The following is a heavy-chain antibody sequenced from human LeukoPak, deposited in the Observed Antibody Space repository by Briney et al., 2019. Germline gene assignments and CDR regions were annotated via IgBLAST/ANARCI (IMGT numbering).Heavy chain of an antibody. CDR2: LYSDGNT. V-gene: IGHV3-53*01. D-gene: IGHD1-14*01. CDR3: ARGVEPLAANTLAY. J-gene: IGHJ4*02. CDR1: GFTVITND. Sequence: GVSLRLSCAASGFTVITNDMTWARQAPGKGLEWVSVLYSDGNTKYADSVQGRFTISRDNSKNTLYLEMNSLSPDDTAVYYCARGVEPLAANTLAYWGQGTLVTVSS.